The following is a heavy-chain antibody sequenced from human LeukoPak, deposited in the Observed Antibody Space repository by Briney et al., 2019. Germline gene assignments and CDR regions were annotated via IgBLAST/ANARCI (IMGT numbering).Heavy chain of an antibody. CDR2: ISSSSSTI. D-gene: IGHD4-17*01. J-gene: IGHJ3*02. Sequence: PGGSLRLSCAASGFTFSSYSMNWVRQAPGKGLEWVSYISSSSSTIYYADSVKGRFTISRDNAKNSLYLQMNSLRAEDTAVYYCASTGKSYDYGDSDAFDIWGQGTMVTVSS. V-gene: IGHV3-48*01. CDR3: ASTGKSYDYGDSDAFDI. CDR1: GFTFSSYS.